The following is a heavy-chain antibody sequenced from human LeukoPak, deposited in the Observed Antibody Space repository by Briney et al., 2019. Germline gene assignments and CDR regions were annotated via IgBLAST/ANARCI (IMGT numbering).Heavy chain of an antibody. CDR1: GYTFTSYG. J-gene: IGHJ4*02. V-gene: IGHV1-18*01. CDR2: ISAYNGNT. CDR3: ALYYYDSSGYRTFDY. Sequence: ASVKVSCKASGYTFTSYGISWVRQAPGQGLEWMGWISAYNGNTNYVQKLQGRVTMTTDTSTSTAYMELRSLRSDDTAVYYCALYYYDSSGYRTFDYWGQGTLVTVSS. D-gene: IGHD3-22*01.